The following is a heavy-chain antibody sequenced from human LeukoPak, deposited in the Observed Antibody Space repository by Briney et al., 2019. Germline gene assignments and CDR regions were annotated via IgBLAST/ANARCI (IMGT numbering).Heavy chain of an antibody. CDR3: ARLWYSSPVEAFDI. J-gene: IGHJ3*02. Sequence: SETLSLTCTVSGGPISSYYWSWIRQPPGKGLEWIGYIYYSGSTNYNPSLKSRVTISVDTSKNQFSLKLSSVTAADTAVYYCARLWYSSPVEAFDIWGQGTMVTVSS. D-gene: IGHD6-13*01. CDR1: GGPISSYY. V-gene: IGHV4-59*12. CDR2: IYYSGST.